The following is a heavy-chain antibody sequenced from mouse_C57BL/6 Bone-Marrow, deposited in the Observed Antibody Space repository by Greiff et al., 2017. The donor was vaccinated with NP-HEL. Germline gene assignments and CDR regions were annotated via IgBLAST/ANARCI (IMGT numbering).Heavy chain of an antibody. D-gene: IGHD1-1*01. V-gene: IGHV5-12*01. CDR1: GFTFSDYY. Sequence: EVKLQESGGGLVQPGGSLKLSCAASGFTFSDYYMYWVRQTPEKRLEWVAYISNGGGSTYYPDTVKGRFTISRDNAKNTLYLQMSRLKSEDTAMYYCARRYGSREVYAMDYWGQGTSVTVSS. CDR3: ARRYGSREVYAMDY. CDR2: ISNGGGST. J-gene: IGHJ4*01.